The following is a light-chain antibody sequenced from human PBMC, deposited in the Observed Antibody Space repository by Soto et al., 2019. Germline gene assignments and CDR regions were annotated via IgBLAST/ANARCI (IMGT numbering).Light chain of an antibody. V-gene: IGLV2-23*01. CDR1: SSDVGTYNL. CDR2: EGN. CDR3: CSYANSNTLK. Sequence: QSVLTQPASVSGSPGQSITISCTGTSSDVGTYNLVSWYQQYPGKAPKLLIYEGNKRPSGVSNRFSGSTSGNTASLTISGLQAEDEADYYCCSYANSNTLKFGGGTQLTVL. J-gene: IGLJ2*01.